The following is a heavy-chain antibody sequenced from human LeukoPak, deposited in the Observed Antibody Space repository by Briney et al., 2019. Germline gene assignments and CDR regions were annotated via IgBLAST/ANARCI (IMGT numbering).Heavy chain of an antibody. J-gene: IGHJ4*02. CDR1: GFTFSSYS. CDR3: ARIIQLWSAFDF. V-gene: IGHV3-21*01. Sequence: WGSLRLSCAASGFTFSSYSMNWVRQAPGKGLEWVSSISSSSSYIYYADSVKGRFTISRDNAKNSLYLQMNSLRAEDTAVYYCARIIQLWSAFDFWGQGTLVTVSS. D-gene: IGHD5-18*01. CDR2: ISSSSSYI.